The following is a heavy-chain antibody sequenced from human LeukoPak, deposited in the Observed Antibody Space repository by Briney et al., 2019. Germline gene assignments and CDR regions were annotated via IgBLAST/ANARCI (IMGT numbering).Heavy chain of an antibody. Sequence: SETLFLTCTVSGGSISSYYWSWIRQPPGKGLEWIGYIYYSGSTNYNPSLKSRVTISVDTSKNQFSLKLSSVTAADTAVYYCARERISSSSGDYYFDYWGQGTLVTVSS. D-gene: IGHD6-6*01. CDR2: IYYSGST. CDR1: GGSISSYY. CDR3: ARERISSSSGDYYFDY. J-gene: IGHJ4*02. V-gene: IGHV4-59*01.